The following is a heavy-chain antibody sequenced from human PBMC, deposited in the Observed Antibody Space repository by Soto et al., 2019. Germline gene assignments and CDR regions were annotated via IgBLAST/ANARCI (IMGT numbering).Heavy chain of an antibody. V-gene: IGHV4-30-4*01. Sequence: SETLSLTCTVSGGSISSGDYYWSWIRQPPGKGLEWIGYIYYSGSTYYDPSLESRVTISVDTSKNQFSLKLSSVTAADTAVYYCAREAVAGKTFDYWGQGTLVTVSS. CDR1: GGSISSGDYY. D-gene: IGHD6-19*01. J-gene: IGHJ4*02. CDR3: AREAVAGKTFDY. CDR2: IYYSGST.